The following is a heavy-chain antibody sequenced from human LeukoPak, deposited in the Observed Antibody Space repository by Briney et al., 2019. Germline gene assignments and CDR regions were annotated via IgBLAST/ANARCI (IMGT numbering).Heavy chain of an antibody. D-gene: IGHD2-2*01. J-gene: IGHJ4*02. V-gene: IGHV1-46*01. CDR1: GYTFTSYY. CDR3: ARDQHYQLPFDY. CDR2: INPSTSST. Sequence: ASVKVSCKASGYTFTSYYVHWVRQAPGQGLEWMGMINPSTSSTSYAQKFQGRVTMTRDTSTSTVYVELSSPRSEDTAVYYCARDQHYQLPFDYWGRGTLVTVSS.